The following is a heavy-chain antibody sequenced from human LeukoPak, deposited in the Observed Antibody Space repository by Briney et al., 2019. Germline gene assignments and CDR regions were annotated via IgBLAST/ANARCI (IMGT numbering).Heavy chain of an antibody. V-gene: IGHV3-23*01. CDR1: GFTFSSYG. Sequence: PGGSLRLSCVGTGFTFSSYGMHWVRQAPGKGLEWISAISGSGGSTYYADSVKGRFTISRDNSKDTLYLQMNSLRAEDTAIYYCAKVGALWYGELLSGRNFDYWGQGTLVTVSS. CDR2: ISGSGGST. J-gene: IGHJ4*02. D-gene: IGHD3-10*01. CDR3: AKVGALWYGELLSGRNFDY.